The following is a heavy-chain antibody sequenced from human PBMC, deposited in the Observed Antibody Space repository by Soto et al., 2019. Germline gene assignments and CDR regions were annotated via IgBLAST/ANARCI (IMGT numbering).Heavy chain of an antibody. D-gene: IGHD5-18*01. CDR3: ARISGYSYGLPPYFDY. Sequence: QVQLQESGPGLVKPSETLSLTCTVSGGSVSSGSYYWSWIRQPPGKGLEWIGYIYYSGSTNYNPPLKSRFTISVDTSKNQFSLKLSSVTAADTAVYYCARISGYSYGLPPYFDYWGQGTLVTVSS. CDR2: IYYSGST. J-gene: IGHJ4*02. CDR1: GGSVSSGSYY. V-gene: IGHV4-61*01.